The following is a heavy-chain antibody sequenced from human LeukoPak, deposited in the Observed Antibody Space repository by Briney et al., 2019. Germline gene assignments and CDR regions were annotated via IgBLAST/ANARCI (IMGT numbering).Heavy chain of an antibody. D-gene: IGHD2-2*01. CDR1: GGSFSGYY. CDR3: ARPHTMKSTSQWDY. Sequence: PSETLSLTCAVYGGSFSGYYWSWIRQPPGKGLEWIGYIYYSGSTNYNPSLKSRVTISVDTSKNQFSLKLSSVTAADTAVYYCARPHTMKSTSQWDYWGQGTLVTVSS. V-gene: IGHV4-59*08. J-gene: IGHJ4*02. CDR2: IYYSGST.